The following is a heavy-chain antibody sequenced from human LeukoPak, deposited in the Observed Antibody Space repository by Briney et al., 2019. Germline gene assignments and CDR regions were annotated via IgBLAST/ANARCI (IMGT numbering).Heavy chain of an antibody. Sequence: GGSLRLSCAASGFTFSSYAMSWVRQAPGKGLEWVSAISGSGGSTYYADSVRGRFTISRDNSKNTLYLQMNSLRAEDTAVYYCAKDPSSSWFGDYFDYWGQGTLVTVSS. CDR1: GFTFSSYA. CDR3: AKDPSSSWFGDYFDY. D-gene: IGHD6-13*01. J-gene: IGHJ4*02. CDR2: ISGSGGST. V-gene: IGHV3-23*01.